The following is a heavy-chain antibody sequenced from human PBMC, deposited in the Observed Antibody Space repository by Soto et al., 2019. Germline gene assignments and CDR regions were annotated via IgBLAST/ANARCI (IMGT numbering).Heavy chain of an antibody. Sequence: QVQLVESGGGVVQPGRSLRLSCAASGFTFSSYAMHWVRQAPGEGLEWVAVISYDGGSNKYYADSVKGRFTISRDNSRNTLYLQMNSLRAEDTAVYYCAGGVATITDYCYGMAVWGQGSTVTVS. CDR2: ISYDGGSNK. V-gene: IGHV3-30-3*01. J-gene: IGHJ6*02. CDR1: GFTFSSYA. CDR3: AGGVATITDYCYGMAV. D-gene: IGHD5-12*01.